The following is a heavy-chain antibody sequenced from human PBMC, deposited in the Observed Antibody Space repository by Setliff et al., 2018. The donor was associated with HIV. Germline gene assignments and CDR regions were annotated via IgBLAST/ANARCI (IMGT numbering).Heavy chain of an antibody. Sequence: GGSLRLSCAASGFDFSRYAMNWVRQAPGKGLEWVSYISGSTRNKYYADSVKGRFTISRDNAKNSLYLQMNSLRAEDTAVYYCARDPGMATTYGGDYYYYGLDVWGQGTTVTVSS. V-gene: IGHV3-48*04. CDR3: ARDPGMATTYGGDYYYYGLDV. CDR2: ISGSTRNK. J-gene: IGHJ6*02. CDR1: GFDFSRYA. D-gene: IGHD5-12*01.